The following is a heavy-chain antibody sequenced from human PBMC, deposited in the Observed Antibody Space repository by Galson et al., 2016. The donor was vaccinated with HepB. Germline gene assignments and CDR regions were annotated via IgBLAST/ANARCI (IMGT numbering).Heavy chain of an antibody. CDR1: GGSVSSGSYY. CDR2: IYYSGSP. D-gene: IGHD3-3*01. CDR3: ARAAVYYDFFRVDV. V-gene: IGHV4-61*01. J-gene: IGHJ6*02. Sequence: ETLSLTCTVSGGSVSSGSYYWSWIRQPPGKGLEWIGYIYYSGSPNYNPSLKSRITISVDSSKDQFSLKLSSVTAADTAVYYCARAAVYYDFFRVDVWGQGTTVTVSS.